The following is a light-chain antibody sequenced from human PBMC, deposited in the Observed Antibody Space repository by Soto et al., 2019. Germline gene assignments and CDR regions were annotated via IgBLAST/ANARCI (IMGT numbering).Light chain of an antibody. Sequence: EIVLTQSPGTLSLSPGKRATLSCRASQSVSSSYLAWYQQKPGQAPRLLIHGVSSRATGIPDRFSGSGSGTDFTLTISRLEPEDVAVYYCHQYGNSPWTFGQGTKVEIK. V-gene: IGKV3-20*01. CDR1: QSVSSSY. J-gene: IGKJ1*01. CDR3: HQYGNSPWT. CDR2: GVS.